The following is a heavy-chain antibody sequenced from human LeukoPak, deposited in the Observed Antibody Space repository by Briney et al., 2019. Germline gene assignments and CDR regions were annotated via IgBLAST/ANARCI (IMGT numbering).Heavy chain of an antibody. Sequence: GGSLRLSCVASGFTFRTYRMHWVRQAPGKGLEWVSYISSDSRNIYYADSVKGRFTISRDNSKNTLYLQMNSLRAEDTAVYYCANPAGGSSSKGVDYWGQGTLVTVSS. J-gene: IGHJ4*02. D-gene: IGHD6-13*01. CDR1: GFTFRTYR. CDR2: ISSDSRNI. V-gene: IGHV3-48*01. CDR3: ANPAGGSSSKGVDY.